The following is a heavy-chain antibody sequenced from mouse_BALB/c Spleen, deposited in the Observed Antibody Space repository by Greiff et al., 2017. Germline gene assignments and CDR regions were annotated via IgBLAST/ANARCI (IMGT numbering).Heavy chain of an antibody. J-gene: IGHJ4*01. Sequence: VQLQQSGAGLARPGASVKMSCKASGYTFTSYTMHWVKQRPGQGLEWFGYINPSSGYTNYNQKFKDKATLTADKSSSTAYMQLRTLTSEDSAVYYCARRAYDEGYAMDYWGQGTSVTVSA. D-gene: IGHD2-12*01. V-gene: IGHV1-4*01. CDR3: ARRAYDEGYAMDY. CDR2: INPSSGYT. CDR1: GYTFTSYT.